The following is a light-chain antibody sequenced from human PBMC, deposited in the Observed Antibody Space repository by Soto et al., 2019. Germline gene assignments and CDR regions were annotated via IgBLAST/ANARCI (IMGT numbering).Light chain of an antibody. CDR1: QGIRNY. V-gene: IGKV3-11*01. CDR3: QQRSNWPA. CDR2: DAS. J-gene: IGKJ1*01. Sequence: EVVLTQSPATLSLNPGERATLSCRASQGIRNYLAWYQQKPGQAPRLLIYDASNRATGIPARFSGSGSGTDFTLTISSLEPEDFAVYYCQQRSNWPAFGQGTKVDIK.